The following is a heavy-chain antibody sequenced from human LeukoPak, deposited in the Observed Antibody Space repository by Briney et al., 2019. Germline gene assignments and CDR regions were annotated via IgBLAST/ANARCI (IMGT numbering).Heavy chain of an antibody. CDR3: AREQGYLAVAGDAFDI. Sequence: GGSLRLSCAASGFTFSSYWMSWVRQAPGKGLEWVANIKQDGSEKYYMDSVKGRFTISRDNAKNSLYLQMNSLRAEDTAVYYCAREQGYLAVAGDAFDIWGQGTMVTVSS. D-gene: IGHD6-19*01. CDR1: GFTFSSYW. J-gene: IGHJ3*02. V-gene: IGHV3-7*04. CDR2: IKQDGSEK.